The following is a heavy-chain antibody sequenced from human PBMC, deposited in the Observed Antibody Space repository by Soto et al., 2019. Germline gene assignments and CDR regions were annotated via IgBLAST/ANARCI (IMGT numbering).Heavy chain of an antibody. D-gene: IGHD4-17*01. V-gene: IGHV3-30*18. Sequence: QVQLVESGGGVVQPGRSLRLSCAASGFTFSSYGMHWVRQAPGKGLEWVAVISYDGSNKYYADSVKGRFTISRDNSKNTLYLQMNSLRAEDTAVYYCAKDYDYGVELGLMGNWGQGTLVTVSS. J-gene: IGHJ4*02. CDR1: GFTFSSYG. CDR2: ISYDGSNK. CDR3: AKDYDYGVELGLMGN.